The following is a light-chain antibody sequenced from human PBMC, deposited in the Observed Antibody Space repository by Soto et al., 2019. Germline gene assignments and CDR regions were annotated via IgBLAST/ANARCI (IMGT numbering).Light chain of an antibody. V-gene: IGKV3-20*01. Sequence: DIVLTQSPGTLSLSAGERATLSCRASQSVSSSYLAWYQQKPGQATRLLIYGASSRATGIPDRFSGSGSGTDFTLTISRLEPEDFAVYYCQQYGSSPQTFGQGTKVEIK. CDR2: GAS. CDR3: QQYGSSPQT. J-gene: IGKJ1*01. CDR1: QSVSSSY.